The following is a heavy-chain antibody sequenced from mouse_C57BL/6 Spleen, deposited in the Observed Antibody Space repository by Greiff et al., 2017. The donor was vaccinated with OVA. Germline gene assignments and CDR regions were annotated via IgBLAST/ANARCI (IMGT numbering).Heavy chain of an antibody. CDR2: ISYDGSN. CDR3: ARGDYYGSSLAWFAY. Sequence: DVKLQESGPGLVKPSQSLSLTCSVTGYSITSGYYWNWIRQFPGNKLEWMGYISYDGSNNYNPSLKNRISITRDTSKNQFFLKLNSVTTEDTATYYCARGDYYGSSLAWFAYWGQGTLVTVSA. V-gene: IGHV3-6*01. CDR1: GYSITSGYY. D-gene: IGHD1-1*01. J-gene: IGHJ3*01.